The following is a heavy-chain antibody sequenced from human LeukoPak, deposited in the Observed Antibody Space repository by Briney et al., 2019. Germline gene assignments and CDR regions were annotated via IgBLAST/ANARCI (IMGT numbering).Heavy chain of an antibody. D-gene: IGHD3-22*01. CDR1: GFIFSSYA. V-gene: IGHV3-21*01. J-gene: IGHJ4*02. CDR2: ISVRSNYR. CDR3: VRLRRNNDRSGYYYYYDY. Sequence: GGSLRLSCAASGFIFSSYAMSWVRQAPGKGLEWVSSISVRSNYRYYADSVRGRFTISRDDARDSLFLQMNSLRAEDTAVYFCVRLRRNNDRSGYYYYYDYWGQGTLVTVSS.